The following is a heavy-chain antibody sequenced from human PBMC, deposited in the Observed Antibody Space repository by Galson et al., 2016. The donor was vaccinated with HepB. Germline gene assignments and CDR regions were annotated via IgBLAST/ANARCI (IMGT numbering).Heavy chain of an antibody. V-gene: IGHV3-30*19. CDR3: ARDSDYYDSSGYFQY. D-gene: IGHD3-22*01. Sequence: SLRLSCAASGFTFSRYGMHWVRQAPGKGLEWVAVISYDGSNKYYADSVKGRFTISRDNSKNTLSLHMNSLRAEDTAVYYCARDSDYYDSSGYFQYWGQGTLVTVSS. CDR2: ISYDGSNK. CDR1: GFTFSRYG. J-gene: IGHJ1*01.